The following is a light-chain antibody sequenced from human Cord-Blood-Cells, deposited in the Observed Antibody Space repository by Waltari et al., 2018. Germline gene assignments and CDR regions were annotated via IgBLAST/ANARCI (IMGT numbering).Light chain of an antibody. CDR3: QQYNSYSWT. Sequence: DIQMTQSPSTLSASVGDRVTITCLASQSISSWLAWYQQKPGNAPKLLIYDASSLESGVPSRFSGSGSGTEFTLTISSLQPDDFATYYCQQYNSYSWTFGQGTKVEIK. V-gene: IGKV1-5*01. CDR1: QSISSW. J-gene: IGKJ1*01. CDR2: DAS.